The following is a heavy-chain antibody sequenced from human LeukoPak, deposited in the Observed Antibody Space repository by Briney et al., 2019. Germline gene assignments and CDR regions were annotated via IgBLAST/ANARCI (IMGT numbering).Heavy chain of an antibody. J-gene: IGHJ4*02. D-gene: IGHD6-13*01. CDR3: AKDRGYSSSWGPQYYFDY. CDR2: ISGSGGST. CDR1: GFTFSSYA. Sequence: TGGSLRLSCAASGFTFSSYAMSWVRQAPGKGLEWVSAISGSGGSTYYADSVKGRITISRDNSKNTLYLQMSSLRAEDTAVYYCAKDRGYSSSWGPQYYFDYWGQGTLVTVSS. V-gene: IGHV3-23*01.